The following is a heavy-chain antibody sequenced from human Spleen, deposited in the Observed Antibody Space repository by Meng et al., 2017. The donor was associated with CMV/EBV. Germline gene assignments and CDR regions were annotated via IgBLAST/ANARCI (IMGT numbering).Heavy chain of an antibody. D-gene: IGHD1-26*01. J-gene: IGHJ6*02. CDR2: ISSSGSTI. CDR1: GFTFSDYY. Sequence: GGSLRLSCAASGFTFSDYYMSWIRQAPGKGLEWVSYISSSGSTIYYADSVKGRFTISRDNVKNSLYLQMNSLRAEDTAVYYCAREGNGIVGATYYYYGMDVWGQGTTVTVSS. CDR3: AREGNGIVGATYYYYGMDV. V-gene: IGHV3-11*04.